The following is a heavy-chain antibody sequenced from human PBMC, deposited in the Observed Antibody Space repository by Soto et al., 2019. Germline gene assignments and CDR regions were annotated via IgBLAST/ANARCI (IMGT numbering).Heavy chain of an antibody. V-gene: IGHV2-5*01. J-gene: IGHJ4*01. CDR3: AHRRVAATGLPSMRYFDY. CDR1: GFLLSTNGVG. D-gene: IGHD6-13*01. CDR2: LYWNDDK. Sequence: QITLKESGPTLVKPTQTLTLTCTFSGFLLSTNGVGVGWFRQSPGKDLEWLALLYWNDDKPSSPSLKSRLTITKETSKNQVVLTMANMDPVDTRTYYCAHRRVAATGLPSMRYFDYWGQGTLVTVSS.